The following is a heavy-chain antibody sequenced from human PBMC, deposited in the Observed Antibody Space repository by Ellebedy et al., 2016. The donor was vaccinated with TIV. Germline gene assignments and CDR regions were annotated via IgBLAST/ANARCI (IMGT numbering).Heavy chain of an antibody. V-gene: IGHV3-23*01. D-gene: IGHD3-10*01. Sequence: GESLKISXEASGFTFGRYTMTWIRQSPGKGLEWVSAVSHSGDEAYYADSVEGRFTISRQNSKNTVYLQMNNLRAEDTARYYCARDMRADSGSYSLFDYWGQGAPVTVSS. CDR3: ARDMRADSGSYSLFDY. J-gene: IGHJ4*02. CDR2: VSHSGDEA. CDR1: GFTFGRYT.